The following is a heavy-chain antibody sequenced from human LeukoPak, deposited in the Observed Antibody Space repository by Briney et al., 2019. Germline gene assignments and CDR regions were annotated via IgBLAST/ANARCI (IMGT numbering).Heavy chain of an antibody. CDR3: ASLNPFSGRRNAFDI. CDR1: GGSFSGYY. V-gene: IGHV4-34*01. Sequence: SETLSLTCAAHGGSFSGYYWSWIRQPPGQGLEWIGEVNHSGTARYNPSLESRVTISVDTSKSQSSLNVYFVTAADTAVYYCASLNPFSGRRNAFDIWGQGAMVTVSS. D-gene: IGHD1-26*01. J-gene: IGHJ3*02. CDR2: VNHSGTA.